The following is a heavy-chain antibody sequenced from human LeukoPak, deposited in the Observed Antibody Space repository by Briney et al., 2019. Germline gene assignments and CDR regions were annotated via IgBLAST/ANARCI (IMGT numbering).Heavy chain of an antibody. V-gene: IGHV3-33*08. J-gene: IGHJ6*02. Sequence: GGSLRLSCAASGFTFSSYGMHWVRPAPGKGLEWVAVIWFDGSNQYYADSVKGRFTVSRDNSKNILYLQMNSLRAEDTAVYYCARDPERGFDVWGQGTTVAVSS. CDR2: IWFDGSNQ. CDR3: ARDPERGFDV. CDR1: GFTFSSYG.